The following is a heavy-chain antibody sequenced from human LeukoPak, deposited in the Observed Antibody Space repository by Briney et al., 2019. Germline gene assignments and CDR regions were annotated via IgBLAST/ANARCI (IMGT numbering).Heavy chain of an antibody. D-gene: IGHD3-22*01. V-gene: IGHV3-43*01. Sequence: GGSLRLSCAASGFTFDDYTMHWVRQAPGKGLGWVSLISWDGGSTYYADSVKGRFTISRDNSKNSLYLQMNSLRTEDTALYYCAKASYDSSGYYTSYYFDYWGQGTLVTVSS. CDR2: ISWDGGST. CDR3: AKASYDSSGYYTSYYFDY. CDR1: GFTFDDYT. J-gene: IGHJ4*02.